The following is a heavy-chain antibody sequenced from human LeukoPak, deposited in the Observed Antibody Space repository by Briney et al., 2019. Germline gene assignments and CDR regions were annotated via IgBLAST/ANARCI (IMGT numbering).Heavy chain of an antibody. Sequence: PGGSLRLSCAASGFTFSSYSMNWVRQAPGKGLEWVSYISSSSSTIYYADSVKGRFTISRDNAKNSLYLQMNSLRAEDTAVYYCTRPVSSGAFDIWGQGTMVTVSS. CDR2: ISSSSSTI. CDR3: TRPVSSGAFDI. CDR1: GFTFSSYS. J-gene: IGHJ3*02. D-gene: IGHD2-8*01. V-gene: IGHV3-48*04.